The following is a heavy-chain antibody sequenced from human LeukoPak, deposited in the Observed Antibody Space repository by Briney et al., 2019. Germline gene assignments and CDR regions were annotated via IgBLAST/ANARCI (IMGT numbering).Heavy chain of an antibody. CDR2: INHSGST. CDR3: ARTTPWLGTDY. Sequence: SETLSLTCAVYGGSFSGYYWSWIRQPPGKGLEWIGEINHSGSTNYNPSLKSRATISVDTSKNQFSLQLNSVTPEDTAVYYCARTTPWLGTDYWGQGTLVTVSS. CDR1: GGSFSGYY. D-gene: IGHD6-19*01. V-gene: IGHV4-34*01. J-gene: IGHJ4*02.